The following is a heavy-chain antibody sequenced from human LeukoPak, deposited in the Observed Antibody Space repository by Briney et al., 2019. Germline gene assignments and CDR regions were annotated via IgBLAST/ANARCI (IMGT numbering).Heavy chain of an antibody. CDR2: IIPIFGTA. CDR3: ATESPRRQYYYDPNWFDP. D-gene: IGHD3-22*01. V-gene: IGHV1-69*13. CDR1: GGTFSSYA. Sequence: SVKVSCKASGGTFSSYAISWVRQAPGQGLEWMGGIIPIFGTANYAQKFQGRVTITADESTSTAYMELSSLRSEDTAVYYCATESPRRQYYYDPNWFDPWGQGTLVTVSS. J-gene: IGHJ5*02.